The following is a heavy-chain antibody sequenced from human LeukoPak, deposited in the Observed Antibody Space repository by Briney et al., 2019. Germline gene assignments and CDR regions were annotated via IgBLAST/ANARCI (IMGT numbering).Heavy chain of an antibody. Sequence: GGCLRLSCAASGFTSSSYAMSWVRQAPGKGLEWVSAISGSGGSTYYADSVKGRFTISRDNSKNTLYLQMNSLRAEDTAVYYCVGKVTGSGSYYPPDFDYWGQGTLVTVSS. CDR3: VGKVTGSGSYYPPDFDY. CDR2: ISGSGGST. V-gene: IGHV3-23*01. J-gene: IGHJ4*02. CDR1: GFTSSSYA. D-gene: IGHD3-10*01.